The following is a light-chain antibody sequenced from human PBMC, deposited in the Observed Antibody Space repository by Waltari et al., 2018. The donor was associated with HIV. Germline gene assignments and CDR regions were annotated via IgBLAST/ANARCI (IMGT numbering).Light chain of an antibody. Sequence: DIVMTQSPDSLAVSLGERATINCKSSQSVLYSSNNKNYLAWYQQKPGQPPKLLIYWASTQESGVPDRFSGSGSGTDFTLTISSLQAEDVAVYYCQQHSSTPYTFGQGTKLEIK. CDR3: QQHSSTPYT. CDR2: WAS. CDR1: QSVLYSSNNKNY. V-gene: IGKV4-1*01. J-gene: IGKJ2*01.